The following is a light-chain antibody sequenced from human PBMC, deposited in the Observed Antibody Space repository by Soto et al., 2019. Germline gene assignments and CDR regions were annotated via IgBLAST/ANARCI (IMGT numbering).Light chain of an antibody. Sequence: QSALTQPASVSGSPGQSITISCTGTSSDVGGYKYVSWYRHHPGKAPKLMTYEVSNRPSGVSNRFSGSKSGNTASLTISGLQAEDEADYYCSSYTTSSTWVFGGGTKLTVL. CDR3: SSYTTSSTWV. J-gene: IGLJ3*02. V-gene: IGLV2-14*01. CDR1: SSDVGGYKY. CDR2: EVS.